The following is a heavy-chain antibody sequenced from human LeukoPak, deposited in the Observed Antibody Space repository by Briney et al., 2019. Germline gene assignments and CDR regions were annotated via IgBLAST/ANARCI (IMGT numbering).Heavy chain of an antibody. CDR1: GYTFSSYA. Sequence: ASVKVSCKASGYTFSSYAISWVRQAPGQGLEWMGWISAYNGDTNFAQKFQGRVTMTTDTPTSTAYMELRSLRSDDTAVYYCARAPQQLASRVDFWGQGTLVTVSS. V-gene: IGHV1-18*01. CDR3: ARAPQQLASRVDF. CDR2: ISAYNGDT. J-gene: IGHJ4*02. D-gene: IGHD6-13*01.